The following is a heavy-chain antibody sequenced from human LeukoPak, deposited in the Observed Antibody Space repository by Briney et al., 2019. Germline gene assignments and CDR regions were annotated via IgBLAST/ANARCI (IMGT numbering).Heavy chain of an antibody. CDR1: GFTVSSNY. D-gene: IGHD3-10*01. Sequence: GGSLRLSCAASGFTVSSNYMSWVRQAPGKGLEWVSVIYGGVNTVYADSVQGRFTISRDNSKNTLYLQMNSLSVEDTAVYYCARVGYYASGPFSYFDYWGQGTLVTVSS. V-gene: IGHV3-66*01. J-gene: IGHJ4*02. CDR2: IYGGVNT. CDR3: ARVGYYASGPFSYFDY.